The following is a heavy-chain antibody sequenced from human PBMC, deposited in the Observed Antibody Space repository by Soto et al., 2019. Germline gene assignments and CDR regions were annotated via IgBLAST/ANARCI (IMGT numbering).Heavy chain of an antibody. Sequence: QVQLVQSGAEVKKPGASVKVSCKASGYSFTSYYIHWVRQAPGQGLEWMGIINPSGDSTNYAQKFQGSVSMTRDTSTSTVYMELCSLRSEDTAVYYCARGPTTGTTKDWFDPWGQGTLVSVSS. CDR2: INPSGDST. CDR1: GYSFTSYY. CDR3: ARGPTTGTTKDWFDP. D-gene: IGHD4-17*01. V-gene: IGHV1-46*01. J-gene: IGHJ5*02.